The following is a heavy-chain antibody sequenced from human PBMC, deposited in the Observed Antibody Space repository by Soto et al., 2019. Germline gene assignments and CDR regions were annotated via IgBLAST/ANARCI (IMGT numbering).Heavy chain of an antibody. J-gene: IGHJ6*02. CDR3: ARERKGYCSGGSCYSGYYYYGMDV. CDR2: IIPIFGTA. CDR1: GGTFSSYA. V-gene: IGHV1-69*12. Sequence: QVQLVQSGAEVKKPGSSVKVSCKASGGTFSSYAISWVRQAPGQGLEWMGGIIPIFGTANYAQKFQGRVKITADESTSTAYMELSSLRSEDTAVYYCARERKGYCSGGSCYSGYYYYGMDVWGQGTTVTVSS. D-gene: IGHD2-15*01.